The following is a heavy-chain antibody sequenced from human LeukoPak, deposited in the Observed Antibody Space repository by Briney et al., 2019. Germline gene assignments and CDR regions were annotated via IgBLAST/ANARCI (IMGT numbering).Heavy chain of an antibody. CDR1: GFTFSTCS. CDR2: ISSSGSTI. Sequence: GGSLRLSCAASGFTFSTCSMNWVRQAPGKGLEWVSYISSSGSTIFYADSVKGRFTISRDNSKNTLHLQMISLRAEDTAVYYCARDQGAWGYGYNFDYWGQGTLVTVSS. CDR3: ARDQGAWGYGYNFDY. V-gene: IGHV3-48*01. D-gene: IGHD3-16*01. J-gene: IGHJ4*02.